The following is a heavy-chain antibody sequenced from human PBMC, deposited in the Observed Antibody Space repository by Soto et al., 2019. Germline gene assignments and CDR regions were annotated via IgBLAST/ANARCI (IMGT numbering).Heavy chain of an antibody. D-gene: IGHD6-13*01. CDR3: ARDIAAAGTGAFDI. J-gene: IGHJ3*02. CDR1: GFTFSSYG. Sequence: GGSLRLSCAASGFTFSSYGMHWVRQAPGKGLEWVAVIWYDGSNKYYADSVKGRFTISRDNSKNTLYLQMNSLRAEDTAVYYCARDIAAAGTGAFDIWGQGTMVTVSS. CDR2: IWYDGSNK. V-gene: IGHV3-33*01.